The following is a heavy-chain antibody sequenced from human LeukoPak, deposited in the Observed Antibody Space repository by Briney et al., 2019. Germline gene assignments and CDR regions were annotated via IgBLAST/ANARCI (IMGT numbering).Heavy chain of an antibody. J-gene: IGHJ4*02. CDR2: TSYSEGT. CDR3: ATADWESFYFDS. CDR1: GGSISNTNW. D-gene: IGHD1-26*01. V-gene: IGHV4-4*02. Sequence: SGTLSLTCGVSGGSISNTNWWTWFRQHPGKGLEWIGFTSYSEGTYYNPSLMSRITISVDRSQNQFSLKMRDVTAADTAVYFCATADWESFYFDSWGQGALVAVSS.